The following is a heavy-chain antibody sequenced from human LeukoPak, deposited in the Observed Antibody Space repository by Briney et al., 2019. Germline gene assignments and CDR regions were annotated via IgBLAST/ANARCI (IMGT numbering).Heavy chain of an antibody. CDR1: GFTFSSYW. CDR3: ARGDQDMYSSSWYEVQYFDY. Sequence: GGSLRLSCAASGFTFSSYWMSWVRQAPGKGLEWVANIKQDGSEKYYVDSVRGQFTISRDNAKNSLYLQMNSLRAEDTAVYYCARGDQDMYSSSWYEVQYFDYWGQGTLVTVSS. V-gene: IGHV3-7*01. CDR2: IKQDGSEK. D-gene: IGHD6-13*01. J-gene: IGHJ4*02.